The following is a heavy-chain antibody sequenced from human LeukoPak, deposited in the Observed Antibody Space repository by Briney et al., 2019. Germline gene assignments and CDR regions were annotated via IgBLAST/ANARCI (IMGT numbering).Heavy chain of an antibody. CDR3: AKRDGYNSGPFDY. D-gene: IGHD5-24*01. CDR1: GSTFSSYG. J-gene: IGHJ4*02. V-gene: IGHV3-30*02. CDR2: IQSDGSDQ. Sequence: PGGSLRLSCAASGSTFSSYGMHWVRQAPGKGLEWVAFIQSDGSDQYYADSVKGRLSISRDNSKNTLYLQMNSLRTEDTAVYYCAKRDGYNSGPFDYWGQGTLVTVSS.